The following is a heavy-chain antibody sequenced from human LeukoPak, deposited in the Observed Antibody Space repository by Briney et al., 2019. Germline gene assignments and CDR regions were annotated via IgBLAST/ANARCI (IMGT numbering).Heavy chain of an antibody. CDR3: AREVRFGELLYPDY. Sequence: ASVRVSCKASGYTFTSYAMNWVRQAPGQGLEWMGWINTNTGNPTYAQGFTGRFVSSLDTSVSTAYLQISSLKAEDTAVYYCAREVRFGELLYPDYWGQGTLVTVSS. CDR2: INTNTGNP. D-gene: IGHD3-10*01. CDR1: GYTFTSYA. J-gene: IGHJ4*02. V-gene: IGHV7-4-1*02.